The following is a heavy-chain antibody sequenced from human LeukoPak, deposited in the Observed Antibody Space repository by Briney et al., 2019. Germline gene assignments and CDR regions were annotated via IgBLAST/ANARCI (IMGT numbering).Heavy chain of an antibody. CDR1: GFTFSDYY. CDR3: ARPPYGGNSFGAFDI. D-gene: IGHD4-23*01. V-gene: IGHV3-66*01. Sequence: GGSLRLSCAASGFTFSDYYMSWIRQAPGKGLEWVSVIYSGGSTYYADSVKGRFTISRDNSKNTLYLQMNSLRAEDTAVYYCARPPYGGNSFGAFDIWGQGTMVTVSS. CDR2: IYSGGST. J-gene: IGHJ3*02.